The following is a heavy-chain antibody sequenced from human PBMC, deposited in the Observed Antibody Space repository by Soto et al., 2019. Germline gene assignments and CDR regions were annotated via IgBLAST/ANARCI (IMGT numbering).Heavy chain of an antibody. J-gene: IGHJ4*02. V-gene: IGHV2-5*02. Sequence: SGPTLGEPTQTLTLTCTFSGFSLSTSGVGVAWIRQPPGKALEWLALIYWDDGKRYSPSLKTRLNNTKDTSKNQVVLTLTNVDPVDTATYHCAHRSPAYGHDFWGPGTLVTVSS. CDR2: IYWDDGK. CDR1: GFSLSTSGVG. D-gene: IGHD3-10*01. CDR3: AHRSPAYGHDF.